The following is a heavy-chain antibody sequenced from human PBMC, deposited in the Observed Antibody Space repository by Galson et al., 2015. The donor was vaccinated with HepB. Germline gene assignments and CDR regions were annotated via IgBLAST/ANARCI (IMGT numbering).Heavy chain of an antibody. D-gene: IGHD3-3*01. CDR1: GGSFSGYY. J-gene: IGHJ4*01. Sequence: SETLSLTCAVYGGSFSGYYWSWIRQPPGKGLEWIGEINHSGSTNYNPSLKSRVTISVDTSKNQFSLKLSSVTAADTAVYYCARSSITIFGVVPTYFDYWGQEPWSPSPQ. CDR2: INHSGST. V-gene: IGHV4-34*01. CDR3: ARSSITIFGVVPTYFDY.